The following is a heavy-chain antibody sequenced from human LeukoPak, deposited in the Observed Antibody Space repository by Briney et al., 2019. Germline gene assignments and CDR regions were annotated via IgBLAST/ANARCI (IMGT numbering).Heavy chain of an antibody. Sequence: ASVTVSCKASGYTFTTYYMHWVRQAPGQGLEWMGMVDPRGGSTSYAQKFQGRVTITRDTSTSTVNMELSSLRSEDTAVYYCVRDYHGGYFDYWGQGTLVAASS. CDR1: GYTFTTYY. V-gene: IGHV1-46*01. D-gene: IGHD3-16*01. CDR2: VDPRGGST. J-gene: IGHJ4*02. CDR3: VRDYHGGYFDY.